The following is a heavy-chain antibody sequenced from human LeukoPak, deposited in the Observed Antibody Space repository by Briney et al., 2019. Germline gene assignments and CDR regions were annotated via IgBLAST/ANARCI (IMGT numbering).Heavy chain of an antibody. D-gene: IGHD3-22*01. Sequence: GASVKVSCKASGYTFTDYGFSWVRQAPGQGLEWMGWISAYNGDTNFAQTFQGRVAMTTDTSTSTAYMELRSLRSEDTAVYYCARESLGSYKTVVIVARGHDAFDMWGQGTMVAVSS. J-gene: IGHJ3*02. CDR1: GYTFTDYG. CDR2: ISAYNGDT. V-gene: IGHV1-18*01. CDR3: ARESLGSYKTVVIVARGHDAFDM.